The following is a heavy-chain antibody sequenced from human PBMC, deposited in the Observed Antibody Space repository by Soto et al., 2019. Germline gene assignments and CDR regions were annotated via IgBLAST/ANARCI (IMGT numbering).Heavy chain of an antibody. J-gene: IGHJ6*02. CDR3: AVCVRPLPFDGGFGRDV. D-gene: IGHD3-10*01. CDR2: VYYSGIT. CDR1: GGSISSGGYY. Sequence: QVQLQESGPGLLKPSQILSLTCSVSGGSISSGGYYWTWIRQRPGKGLEWIGFVYYSGITYHSPSLDSPLTMSVDTSQHQSSLSLTSVTAADTAVYDCAVCVRPLPFDGGFGRDVWGQGTTVPVS. V-gene: IGHV4-31*01.